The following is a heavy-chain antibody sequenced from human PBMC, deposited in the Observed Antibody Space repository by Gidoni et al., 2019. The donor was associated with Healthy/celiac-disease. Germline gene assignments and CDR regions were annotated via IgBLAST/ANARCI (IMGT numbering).Heavy chain of an antibody. J-gene: IGHJ6*02. CDR1: GFTFSSSW. CDR2: IKQDGSEK. CDR3: ARPRGAATWEYYYYGMDV. Sequence: EVQLVASGGGLVQPGGSLRLSCAASGFTFSSSWMSWVRQAPGKGLEWVANIKQDGSEKYYVDSVKGRFTISRDNAKNSLYLQMNSLRAEDTAVYYCARPRGAATWEYYYYGMDVWGQGTTVTVSS. D-gene: IGHD2-15*01. V-gene: IGHV3-7*01.